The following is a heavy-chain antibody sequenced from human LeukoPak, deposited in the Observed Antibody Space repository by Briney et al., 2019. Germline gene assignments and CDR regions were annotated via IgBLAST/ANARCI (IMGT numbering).Heavy chain of an antibody. V-gene: IGHV4-59*01. Sequence: PSETLSLTCTVSGGSISSYYWSWIRQPPGKGLEWIGYIYYSGSTNYNPSLKSRVTISVDTSKNQFSLKLSSVTAADTAVYYCARGGRGYSYGDDAFDIWGQGTMVTVSS. CDR3: ARGGRGYSYGDDAFDI. CDR1: GGSISSYY. J-gene: IGHJ3*02. CDR2: IYYSGST. D-gene: IGHD5-18*01.